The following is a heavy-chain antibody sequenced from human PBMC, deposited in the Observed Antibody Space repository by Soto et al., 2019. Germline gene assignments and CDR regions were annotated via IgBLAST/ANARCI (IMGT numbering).Heavy chain of an antibody. D-gene: IGHD4-17*01. Sequence: SETLSLTCTVSGGSISSGDYYWSWIRQPPGKGLEWIGYIYYSGSTYYNPSLRSRLTISVDTSKNQFSLKLSSVTAADTAVYCRARPGPTTVPTSYFTGNYNGMDVWGQGTTVTVSS. J-gene: IGHJ6*02. CDR2: IYYSGST. CDR1: GGSISSGDYY. V-gene: IGHV4-30-4*01. CDR3: ARPGPTTVPTSYFTGNYNGMDV.